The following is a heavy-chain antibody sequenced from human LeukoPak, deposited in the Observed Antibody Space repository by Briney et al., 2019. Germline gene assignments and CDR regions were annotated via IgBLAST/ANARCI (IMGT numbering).Heavy chain of an antibody. D-gene: IGHD6-6*01. CDR3: TKDAGVGSSSPSFYFHMDA. CDR2: VNWNSGST. V-gene: IGHV3-9*01. J-gene: IGHJ6*03. CDR1: GFNFVDYG. Sequence: GGSLRLSCAASGFNFVDYGMHWVRQAPGKGLEWVSSVNWNSGSTAYADSVKGRFTVSRDNAKKSVYLQMDSLRPDDTALYYCTKDAGVGSSSPSFYFHMDAWGKGTTVSVSS.